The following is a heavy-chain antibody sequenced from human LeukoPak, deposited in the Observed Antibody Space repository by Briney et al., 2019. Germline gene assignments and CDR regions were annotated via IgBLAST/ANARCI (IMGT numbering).Heavy chain of an antibody. D-gene: IGHD1-26*01. CDR3: ARDPEWELTGADY. CDR2: INPNSGGT. Sequence: GASVKVSCKASGYTFTGYYMHWVRQAPGQGLEWMGRINPNSGGTNYAQKFQGRVTMTRDTSISTAYMELSRLRSDDTAVYYCARDPEWELTGADYWGQGTLVTVSS. CDR1: GYTFTGYY. J-gene: IGHJ4*02. V-gene: IGHV1-2*06.